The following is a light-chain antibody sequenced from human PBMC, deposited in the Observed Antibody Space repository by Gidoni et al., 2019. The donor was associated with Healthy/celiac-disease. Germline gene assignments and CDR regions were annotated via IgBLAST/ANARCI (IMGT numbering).Light chain of an antibody. V-gene: IGLV3-25*03. CDR2: KDS. CDR1: ALPKQY. J-gene: IGLJ1*01. Sequence: SSVLPQHPSLPLSPGQTARITCSGDALPKQYAYWYQQKTGQAPVLVIYKDSERPSGIPERFSGSSSGTTVTLTISGVQAEDEADYYCQSADSSGTSYVFGTGTKVTVL. CDR3: QSADSSGTSYV.